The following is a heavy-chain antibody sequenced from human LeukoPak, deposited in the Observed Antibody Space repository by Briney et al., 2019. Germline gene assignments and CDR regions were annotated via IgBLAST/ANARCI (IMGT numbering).Heavy chain of an antibody. CDR1: GGTFSSYA. CDR2: IIPILGIA. V-gene: IGHV1-69*04. Sequence: SLKVSCKASGGTFSSYAISWVRQAPGQGLEWMGRIIPILGIANYAQKFQGRVTITADKSTSTAYMELSSLRSEDTAVYYCARILSGGDIDYWGQGTLVTVSS. D-gene: IGHD2-21*02. CDR3: ARILSGGDIDY. J-gene: IGHJ4*02.